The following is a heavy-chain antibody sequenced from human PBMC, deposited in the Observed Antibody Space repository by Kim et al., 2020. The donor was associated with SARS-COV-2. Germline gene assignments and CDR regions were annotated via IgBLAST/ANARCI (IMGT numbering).Heavy chain of an antibody. D-gene: IGHD3-22*01. CDR1: GFTFSSYG. CDR2: ISYDGSNK. CDR3: AKLHYSDSRCYGSPFDY. V-gene: IGHV3-30*18. J-gene: IGHJ4*01. Sequence: GGSLRLSCAASGFTFSSYGMHWVRQAPGKGLEWVAVISYDGSNKYSADSVTGRFTISSDNSKNTLYLQLNSLRVEATAVAYCAKLHYSDSRCYGSPFDY.